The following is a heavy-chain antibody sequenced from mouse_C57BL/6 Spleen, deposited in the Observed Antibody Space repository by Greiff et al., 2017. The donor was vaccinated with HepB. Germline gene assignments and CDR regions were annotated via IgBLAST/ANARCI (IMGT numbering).Heavy chain of an antibody. Sequence: QVQLQQPGAELVMPGASVKLSCKASGYTFTSYWMHWVKQRPGQGLEWIGEIDPSDSYTNYNQKFKGKSTLTVDKSSSTAYMQLSSLTSEDSAVYYCARRKVYYGNYDYAMDYWGQGTSVTVSS. V-gene: IGHV1-69*01. CDR2: IDPSDSYT. J-gene: IGHJ4*01. CDR1: GYTFTSYW. D-gene: IGHD2-1*01. CDR3: ARRKVYYGNYDYAMDY.